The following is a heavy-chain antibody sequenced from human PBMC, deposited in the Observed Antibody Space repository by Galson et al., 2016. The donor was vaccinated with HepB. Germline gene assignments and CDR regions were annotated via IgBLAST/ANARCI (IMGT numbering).Heavy chain of an antibody. CDR2: ISYDGSIT. D-gene: IGHD5-12*01. CDR3: ARGVVMAKIVLYGLDV. Sequence: SLRLSCAASGVSFSGYVMHWVRQAPGKGLEWVAVISYDGSITKNADSVKGRFTISRDHSKNTLYLQMDSLRPEDSAVYYCARGVVMAKIVLYGLDVCGRGTMVTVSS. J-gene: IGHJ6*04. V-gene: IGHV3-30-3*01. CDR1: GVSFSGYV.